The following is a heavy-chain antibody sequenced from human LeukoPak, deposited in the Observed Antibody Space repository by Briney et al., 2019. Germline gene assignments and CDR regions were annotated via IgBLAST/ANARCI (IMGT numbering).Heavy chain of an antibody. D-gene: IGHD2-15*01. CDR2: IYYSGST. V-gene: IGHV4-39*02. Sequence: SETLSLTCTVSGGSISSSSYYWGWIRQPPGKGLEWIGSIYYSGSTYYNPSLKSRVTISVDTSKNQFSLKLSSVTAADTAVYYCAREEVSGSGLFDPWGQGTLVTVSS. CDR3: AREEVSGSGLFDP. CDR1: GGSISSSSYY. J-gene: IGHJ5*02.